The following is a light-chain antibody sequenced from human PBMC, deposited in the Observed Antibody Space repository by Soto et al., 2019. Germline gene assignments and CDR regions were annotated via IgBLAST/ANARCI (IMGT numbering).Light chain of an antibody. CDR3: QQYGSSPCT. Sequence: STQSPVTLSLGPRELSPLSCATIPCVASQSVSSSYLAWYQQKPGQAPRLLIYGASSRATGIPDRFSGSGSGTDFTLTISRLEPEDFAVYYCQQYGSSPCTFGGGTKVDI. J-gene: IGKJ4*01. CDR1: QSVSSSY. V-gene: IGKV3-20*01. CDR2: GAS.